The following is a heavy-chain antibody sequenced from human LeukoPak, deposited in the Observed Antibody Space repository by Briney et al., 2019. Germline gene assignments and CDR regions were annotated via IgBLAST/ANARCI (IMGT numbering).Heavy chain of an antibody. CDR2: INHIGST. J-gene: IGHJ5*02. D-gene: IGHD6-13*01. CDR1: GGSFSGSY. V-gene: IGHV4-34*01. Sequence: PSETLSLTCAVYGGSFSGSYWSWIRQPPGKGLEWIGEINHIGSTNYNPSLKSRVTIPVDTSKNQFSLKLSSVTAADTAVYYCARTGSSSWYKWFDPWGQGTLVTVSS. CDR3: ARTGSSSWYKWFDP.